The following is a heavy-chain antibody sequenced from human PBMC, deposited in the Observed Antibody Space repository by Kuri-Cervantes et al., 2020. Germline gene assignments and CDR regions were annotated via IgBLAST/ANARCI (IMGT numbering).Heavy chain of an antibody. D-gene: IGHD2-8*01. CDR2: ISYDGSNK. Sequence: GGSLRLSCAASGFTFSSYGMHWVRQAPGKGLEWVAVISYDGSNKYYADSVKGRFTISRDNSKNTLYLQMNSLRAGDTAVYYCANGSPYEDYWGQGTLVTVSS. J-gene: IGHJ4*02. CDR3: ANGSPYEDY. V-gene: IGHV3-30*18. CDR1: GFTFSSYG.